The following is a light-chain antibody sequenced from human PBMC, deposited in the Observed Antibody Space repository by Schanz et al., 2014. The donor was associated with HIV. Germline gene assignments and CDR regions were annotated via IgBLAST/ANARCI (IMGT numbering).Light chain of an antibody. J-gene: IGLJ1*01. CDR3: CSYAGSTTFYV. CDR1: SSDVGGHNY. CDR2: DVT. Sequence: QSALTQPASVSGSPGQSITISCTGVSSDVGGHNYVPWYQQHPGRAPQLMIYDVTYRPSGISDRFSGSKSGNTASLTISGLQAEDEADYYCCSYAGSTTFYVFATGTKLTVL. V-gene: IGLV2-14*03.